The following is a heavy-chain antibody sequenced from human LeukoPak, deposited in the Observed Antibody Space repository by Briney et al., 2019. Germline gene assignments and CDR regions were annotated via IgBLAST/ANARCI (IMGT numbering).Heavy chain of an antibody. Sequence: SETLSLTCAVSGGSITGSHWCWWTWVRQPPGKGLEWIGEIYHSGSTNYNPSLKSRVTISVDTSKNQFSLKLSSVTAADTAVYYCARDVAALVEVVPAVIGGWFDPWGQGTLVTVSS. V-gene: IGHV4-4*02. CDR2: IYHSGST. D-gene: IGHD2-2*01. J-gene: IGHJ5*02. CDR1: GGSITGSHW. CDR3: ARDVAALVEVVPAVIGGWFDP.